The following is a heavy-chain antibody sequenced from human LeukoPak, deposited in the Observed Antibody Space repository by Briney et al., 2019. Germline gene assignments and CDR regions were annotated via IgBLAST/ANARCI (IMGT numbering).Heavy chain of an antibody. V-gene: IGHV4-34*01. CDR1: GASISSYY. D-gene: IGHD1-26*01. CDR2: INHSGST. CDR3: ARFGGVSGIVGASTDGSDY. J-gene: IGHJ4*02. Sequence: SETLSLTCTVSGASISSYYWGWIRQPPGKGLEWIGEINHSGSTNYNPSLKSRVTISVDTSKNQFSLKLSSVTAADTAVYYCARFGGVSGIVGASTDGSDYWGQGTLVTVSS.